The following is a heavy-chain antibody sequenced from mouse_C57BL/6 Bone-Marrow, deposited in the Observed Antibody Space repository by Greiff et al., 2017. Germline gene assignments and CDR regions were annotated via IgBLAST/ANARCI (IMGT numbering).Heavy chain of an antibody. Sequence: EVQLVESGGGLVKPGGSLKLSCEASGFTFSSYAMSWVRQTPEKRLEWVATISDGGSYTYYPDNVKGRFTISRENAKNNLYLQMSHRKSEDTAMYYCARGGYGYDPYAMDYWGQGTSVTVSS. CDR3: ARGGYGYDPYAMDY. J-gene: IGHJ4*01. CDR2: ISDGGSYT. V-gene: IGHV5-4*01. CDR1: GFTFSSYA. D-gene: IGHD2-2*01.